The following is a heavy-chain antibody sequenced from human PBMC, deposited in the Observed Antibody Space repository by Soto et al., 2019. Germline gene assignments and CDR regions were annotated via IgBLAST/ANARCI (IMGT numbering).Heavy chain of an antibody. CDR1: GYSFSSYW. V-gene: IGHV5-51*01. D-gene: IGHD6-19*01. CDR2: IDPHSNT. J-gene: IGHJ4*02. CDR3: ARRTYTSGWRHYFDY. Sequence: PGGSLKISCHGSGYSFSSYWIGWVRQMPGKGLEWMAFIDPHSNTRYSPSFEGQITISADKSISTAYLQWSSLKASDTAIYYCARRTYTSGWRHYFDYWGQGTLVTVSS.